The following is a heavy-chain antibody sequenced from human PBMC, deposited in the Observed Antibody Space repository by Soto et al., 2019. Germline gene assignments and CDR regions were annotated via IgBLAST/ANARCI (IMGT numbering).Heavy chain of an antibody. CDR1: GGTFSSYA. Sequence: QVQLVQSGAEVKKPGSSVKVSCKASGGTFSSYAISWVRQAPGQGLEWKGGIIPIFGTANYAQKFQGRVTITADESTSTAYMELSSLRSEDTAVYYCARDRGGYYDSRGADQHWGQGTLVTVSS. CDR3: ARDRGGYYDSRGADQH. CDR2: IIPIFGTA. J-gene: IGHJ1*01. V-gene: IGHV1-69*01. D-gene: IGHD3-22*01.